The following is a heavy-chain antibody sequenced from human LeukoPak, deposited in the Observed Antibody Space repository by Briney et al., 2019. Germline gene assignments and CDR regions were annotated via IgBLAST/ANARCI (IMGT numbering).Heavy chain of an antibody. D-gene: IGHD1-26*01. CDR2: IYYAGDT. J-gene: IGHJ4*02. Sequence: NPSQTLSLTCTVSGVPVSSSRYYWVWVRQSPEKGLEWIGTIYYAGDTYYNPSIESRLTISGDTSKNQFSLKLRSVTAVDTAVYYCATWDSGRYSQIDNWGQGTLVTVSS. V-gene: IGHV4-39*01. CDR3: ATWDSGRYSQIDN. CDR1: GVPVSSSRYY.